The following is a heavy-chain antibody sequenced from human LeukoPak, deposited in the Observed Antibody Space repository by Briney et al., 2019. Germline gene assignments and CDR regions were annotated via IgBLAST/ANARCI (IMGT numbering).Heavy chain of an antibody. CDR2: VDHGGSGT. CDR1: GFTFSSYW. D-gene: IGHD4-17*01. J-gene: IGHJ5*02. Sequence: PGGSLRLSRAASGFTFSSYWMHWVRQAPGKGLVWVSRVDHGGSGTVYADSVKGRFTISRNNAKNTLYLQMNSLRAEDTAVYYCVREVSGDPWHNWFDPWGQGTLVTVSS. CDR3: VREVSGDPWHNWFDP. V-gene: IGHV3-74*03.